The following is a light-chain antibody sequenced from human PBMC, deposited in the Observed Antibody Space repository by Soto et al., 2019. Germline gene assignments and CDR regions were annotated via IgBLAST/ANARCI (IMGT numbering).Light chain of an antibody. CDR3: SSYAGNNNSV. CDR1: SSDIGDYNY. CDR2: EVT. J-gene: IGLJ1*01. Sequence: SVLTQPPSASGSPGQSVTFSCTGTSSDIGDYNYVSWYQQHPGKAPKLMIYEVTKRPSGVPDRFSGSKSGNTASLTVSGLQADDEADYYGSSYAGNNNSVFGTETKVTVL. V-gene: IGLV2-8*01.